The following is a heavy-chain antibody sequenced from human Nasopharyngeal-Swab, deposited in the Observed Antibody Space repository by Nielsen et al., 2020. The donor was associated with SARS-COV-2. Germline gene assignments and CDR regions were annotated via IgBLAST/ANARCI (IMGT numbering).Heavy chain of an antibody. CDR3: ARGRGVAARWDYYYYGMDV. J-gene: IGHJ6*02. CDR2: IYYSGST. Sequence: WIRQPPGKGLEWIGYIYYSGSTNYNPSLKSRVTISVDTSKNQFSLKLSSVTAADTAVYYCARGRGVAARWDYYYYGMDVWGQGTTVTVSS. V-gene: IGHV4-59*01. D-gene: IGHD6-6*01.